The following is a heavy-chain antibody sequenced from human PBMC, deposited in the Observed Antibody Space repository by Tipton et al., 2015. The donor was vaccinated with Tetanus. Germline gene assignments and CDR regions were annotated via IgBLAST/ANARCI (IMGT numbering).Heavy chain of an antibody. CDR3: ARDDGIAWGGMGYYYGMDV. V-gene: IGHV4-30-4*01. Sequence: TLSLTCTVSGDSLSNGDYYWSWIRQPPGKGLESIGYIYYNGSTYYNPSLKSRVTISVDTSKNQFSLRLSSVTAADTAVYYCARDDGIAWGGMGYYYGMDVWGQGTTVTVSS. CDR1: GDSLSNGDYY. CDR2: IYYNGST. D-gene: IGHD3-16*01. J-gene: IGHJ6*02.